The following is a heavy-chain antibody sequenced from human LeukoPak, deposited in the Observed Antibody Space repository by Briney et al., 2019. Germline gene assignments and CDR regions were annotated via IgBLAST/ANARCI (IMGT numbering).Heavy chain of an antibody. J-gene: IGHJ4*02. CDR2: INPNSGGT. CDR1: GYTFTGYH. V-gene: IGHV1-2*02. CDR3: ARGLPGYSSGWYDY. D-gene: IGHD6-19*01. Sequence: ASVKVSCKASGYTFTGYHMHWVRQAPGQGLEWMGWINPNSGGTNYARKFQGRVTMTRDTSISTAYMELSRLRSDDTAVYYCARGLPGYSSGWYDYWGQGTLVTVSS.